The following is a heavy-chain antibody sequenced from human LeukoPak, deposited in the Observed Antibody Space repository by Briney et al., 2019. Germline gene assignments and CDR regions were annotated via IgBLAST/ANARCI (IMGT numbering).Heavy chain of an antibody. CDR1: GYTFTGYY. CDR2: INPNSGGT. Sequence: ASVKVSCKASGYTFTGYYMHWVRQAPGQGLEWMGWINPNSGGTNYAQKFQGRVTMTRDTSISTAYMELSRLRSDDTAVYYCARRYYDSIGYNWFDPWGQGTLVTVSS. D-gene: IGHD3-22*01. J-gene: IGHJ5*02. CDR3: ARRYYDSIGYNWFDP. V-gene: IGHV1-2*02.